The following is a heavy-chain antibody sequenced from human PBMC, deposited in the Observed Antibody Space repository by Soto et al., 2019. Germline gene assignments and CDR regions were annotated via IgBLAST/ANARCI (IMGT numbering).Heavy chain of an antibody. D-gene: IGHD3-10*02. J-gene: IGHJ4*02. CDR2: ISYDGSNK. V-gene: IGHV3-30-3*01. Sequence: GGSLRLSCATSGFTFKSYTLHWVRQTPGRGRQWVAVISYDGSNKYYADSVRGRFTISRDNSNSTLYLQMNSLRADDSAVYYCVGASMWTGKGLEYWGQGALVTVSS. CDR1: GFTFKSYT. CDR3: VGASMWTGKGLEY.